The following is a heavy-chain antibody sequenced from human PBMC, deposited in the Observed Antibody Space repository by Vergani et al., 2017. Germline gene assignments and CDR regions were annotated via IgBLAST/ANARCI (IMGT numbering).Heavy chain of an antibody. CDR3: ARRTTRVRGVLEIARYYFDY. D-gene: IGHD3-10*01. J-gene: IGHJ4*02. Sequence: QLQLQESGPGLVKPSETLSLTCTVSGGSITYGAFYWGWIRQSPGKGLEWIGSIYYSGSTYYNPSLKSRVTISVDTSKNQFSLKLSSVTAADTAVYYCARRTTRVRGVLEIARYYFDYWGQGTLVTVSS. CDR2: IYYSGST. CDR1: GGSITYGAFY. V-gene: IGHV4-39*01.